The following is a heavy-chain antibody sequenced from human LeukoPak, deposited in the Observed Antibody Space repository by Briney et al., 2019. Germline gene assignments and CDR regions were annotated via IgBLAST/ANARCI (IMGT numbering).Heavy chain of an antibody. CDR1: GGSISSNKYY. CDR2: IYYSGST. J-gene: IGHJ3*02. V-gene: IGHV4-39*01. CDR3: ATPYSGGYHGLDI. Sequence: PSETLSLTCTVSGGSISSNKYYWDWIRQPPGKGLEWIGSIYYSGSTYYNPSLKSRVTISVDTSKNQFSLKLSSVTAADTAVFYCATPYSGGYHGLDIWGQGTMVTVSS. D-gene: IGHD1-26*01.